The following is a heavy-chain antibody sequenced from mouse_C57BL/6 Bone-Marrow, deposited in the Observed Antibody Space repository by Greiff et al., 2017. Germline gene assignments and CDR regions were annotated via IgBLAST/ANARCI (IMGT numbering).Heavy chain of an antibody. D-gene: IGHD2-3*01. Sequence: QVQLQQPGAELVMPGASVKLSCKASGYTFTSYWMHWVKQRPGQGLEWIGEIDPSDSYTKYNQKFKGKSTLTVDKSSSTAYMQLSSLTSEDSAVYYCARYPIYDGYLWFAYWGQGTLVTVSA. CDR2: IDPSDSYT. CDR3: ARYPIYDGYLWFAY. CDR1: GYTFTSYW. J-gene: IGHJ3*01. V-gene: IGHV1-69*01.